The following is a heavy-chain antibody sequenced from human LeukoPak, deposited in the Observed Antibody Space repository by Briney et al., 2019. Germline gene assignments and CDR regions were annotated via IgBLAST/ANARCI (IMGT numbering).Heavy chain of an antibody. CDR1: GYSFTSYW. V-gene: IGHV5-51*01. CDR2: IYPGDSDT. Sequence: GESLKISCKGSGYSFTSYWIGWVRQMPGKGLEWMGIIYPGDSDTRYSPSFQGQVTISADKSISTAYLQWSSLKASDTAMYYCARHSGVGAAAGATYYYYGMDVWGQGTTVTVSS. J-gene: IGHJ6*02. D-gene: IGHD6-13*01. CDR3: ARHSGVGAAAGATYYYYGMDV.